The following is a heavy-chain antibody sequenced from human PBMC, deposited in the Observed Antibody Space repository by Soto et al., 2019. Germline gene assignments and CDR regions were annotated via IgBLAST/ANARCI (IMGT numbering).Heavy chain of an antibody. Sequence: SETLSLTCTVSGASVNSENYYWSCIRQPPGKGLEWIGYVYYSGSTNYNPSLKSRATISLDTYKNQFSLKMTSMTSAETAFYYCERRVLRFLQWFDPWGQGTLVTVSS. CDR2: VYYSGST. CDR1: GASVNSENYY. D-gene: IGHD3-3*01. V-gene: IGHV4-61*01. CDR3: ERRVLRFLQWFDP. J-gene: IGHJ5*02.